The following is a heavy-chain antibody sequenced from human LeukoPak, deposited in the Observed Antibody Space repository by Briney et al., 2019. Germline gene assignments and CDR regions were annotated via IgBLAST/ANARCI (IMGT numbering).Heavy chain of an antibody. D-gene: IGHD3-9*01. J-gene: IGHJ5*02. CDR1: GGSISSYY. CDR2: IYTSGST. V-gene: IGHV4-4*07. CDR3: ARTDYDILTGYNWFDP. Sequence: PETLSLTCTVSGGSISSYYWSWIRQPAGKGLEWIGRIYTSGSTNYNPSLKSRVTMSVDTSKNQFSLKLSSVTAADTAVYYCARTDYDILTGYNWFDPWGQGTLVTVSS.